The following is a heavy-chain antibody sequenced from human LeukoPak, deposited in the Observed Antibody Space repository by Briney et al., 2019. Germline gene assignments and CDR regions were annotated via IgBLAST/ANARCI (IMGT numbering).Heavy chain of an antibody. D-gene: IGHD3-9*01. V-gene: IGHV3-23*01. Sequence: GGSLRLSCAASGFTVSSNYMTWVRQAPGKGLEWVSAISGSGGSTYYADSVKGRFTISRDNSKNTLYLQMNSLRAEDTAVYYCASENGYYDILTGYQVDAFDIWGQGTMVTVSS. CDR2: ISGSGGST. CDR3: ASENGYYDILTGYQVDAFDI. CDR1: GFTVSSNY. J-gene: IGHJ3*02.